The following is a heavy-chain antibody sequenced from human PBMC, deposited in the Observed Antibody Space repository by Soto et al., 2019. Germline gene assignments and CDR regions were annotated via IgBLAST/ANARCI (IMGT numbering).Heavy chain of an antibody. CDR2: IYYSGST. D-gene: IGHD6-19*01. CDR1: GGSISSYY. J-gene: IGHJ5*02. V-gene: IGHV4-59*01. Sequence: KTSETLSLTCTVSGGSISSYYWSWIRQPPGKGLEWIGYIYYSGSTNYNPSLKSRVTISVDTSKNQFSLELSSVTAADTAVYYCASSQWQGWFDPWGQGTLVTVSS. CDR3: ASSQWQGWFDP.